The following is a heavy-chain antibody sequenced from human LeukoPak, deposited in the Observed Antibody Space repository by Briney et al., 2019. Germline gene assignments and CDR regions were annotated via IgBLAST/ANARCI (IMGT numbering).Heavy chain of an antibody. Sequence: GRSLRLSCAASGFTFSNYAMHWVRQAPGKGLEWVSLIYSGGTTYYADSVKGRFTISRDNSKNTLYLQMNSLRAEDTAVYYCARADNGYDHWGQGTLVTVSS. J-gene: IGHJ4*02. CDR3: ARADNGYDH. CDR2: IYSGGTT. D-gene: IGHD5-12*01. V-gene: IGHV3-53*01. CDR1: GFTFSNYA.